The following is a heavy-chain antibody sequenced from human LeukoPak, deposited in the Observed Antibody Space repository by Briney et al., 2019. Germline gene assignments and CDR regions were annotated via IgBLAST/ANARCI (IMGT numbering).Heavy chain of an antibody. V-gene: IGHV4-61*01. J-gene: IGHJ5*02. CDR2: IYYSGST. CDR3: ARDSGSYFPWFDP. Sequence: SETLSLTCTVSGGSVSSGSYYWSWIRQPPGKGLEWIGYIYYSGSTNYNPSLKSRVTISVDTSKNQFSLKLSSVTAADTAAYYCARDSGSYFPWFDPWGQGTLVTVSS. D-gene: IGHD1-26*01. CDR1: GGSVSSGSYY.